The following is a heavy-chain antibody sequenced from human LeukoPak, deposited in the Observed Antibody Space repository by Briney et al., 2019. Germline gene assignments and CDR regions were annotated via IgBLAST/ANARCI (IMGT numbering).Heavy chain of an antibody. CDR3: AKDGTSYYYIYY. V-gene: IGHV1-2*02. CDR2: INPNSGGT. D-gene: IGHD2/OR15-2a*01. CDR1: GYTFSGYY. J-gene: IGHJ4*02. Sequence: ASVKVSCKASGYTFSGYYMNWVRQAPGQGLEWMGWINPNSGGTNYAQKFQGRVTMTRDTSISTAYMELSSLRGDDTAVYYCAKDGTSYYYIYYWGQGTLVTVSS.